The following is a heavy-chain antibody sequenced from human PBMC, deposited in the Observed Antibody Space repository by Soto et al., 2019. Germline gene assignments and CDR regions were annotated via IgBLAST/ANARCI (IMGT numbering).Heavy chain of an antibody. V-gene: IGHV4-30-4*01. CDR2: IYYSGTT. J-gene: IGHJ6*02. CDR3: ARALIQLWPHYYYGMDV. Sequence: SETLSLTCTVSGGSISSGDYYWSWIRQPPGKGLEWIGYIYYSGTTYYNPSLKSRVTISVDTSKNQFSLKVSSVTAADTAVYYCARALIQLWPHYYYGMDVWGQGTTVTAP. CDR1: GGSISSGDYY. D-gene: IGHD5-18*01.